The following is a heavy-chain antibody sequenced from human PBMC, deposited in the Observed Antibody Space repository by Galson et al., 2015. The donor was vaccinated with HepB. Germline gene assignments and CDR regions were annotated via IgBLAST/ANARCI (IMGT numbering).Heavy chain of an antibody. D-gene: IGHD6-19*01. CDR1: GDSVSSNSAA. Sequence: CAISGDSVSSNSAAWNWIRQSPSRGLEWLGRTYYRSKWYNDYAVSVKSRITINPDTSKNQFSLQLNSVTPEDTAVYYCAREGGEQWLADYYYGMDVWGQGTTVTVSS. V-gene: IGHV6-1*01. CDR2: TYYRSKWYN. CDR3: AREGGEQWLADYYYGMDV. J-gene: IGHJ6*02.